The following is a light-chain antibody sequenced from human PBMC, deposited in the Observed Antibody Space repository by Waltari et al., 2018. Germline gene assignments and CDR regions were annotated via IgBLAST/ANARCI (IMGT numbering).Light chain of an antibody. J-gene: IGKJ1*01. CDR2: AAS. CDR3: QQSYSAPPWT. CDR1: QSISTF. Sequence: DIQMTQSPSSLSASVGDRVTITCRASQSISTFLNWYQQKPGRAPKVLIYAASRLLSGVPSRFSGSGSGTDFTLTISSLQPGDFATYYCQQSYSAPPWTFGQGTKVEIK. V-gene: IGKV1-39*01.